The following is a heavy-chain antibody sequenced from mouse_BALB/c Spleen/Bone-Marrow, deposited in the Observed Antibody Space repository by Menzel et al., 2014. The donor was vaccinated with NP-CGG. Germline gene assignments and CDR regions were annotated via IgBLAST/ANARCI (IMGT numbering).Heavy chain of an antibody. J-gene: IGHJ4*01. CDR1: GYTFTSYY. CDR3: ARWGNYGDYAMDY. V-gene: IGHV1S56*01. D-gene: IGHD2-1*01. CDR2: IYPGNVNT. Sequence: VKLVESGPELVKPGASVRISCKASGYTFTSYYIHWVKQRPGQGLEWIGWIYPGNVNTKYNEKFKGKATLTADKSSSTAYMQLSSLTSEDSAVYFCARWGNYGDYAMDYWGQGTSVTVSS.